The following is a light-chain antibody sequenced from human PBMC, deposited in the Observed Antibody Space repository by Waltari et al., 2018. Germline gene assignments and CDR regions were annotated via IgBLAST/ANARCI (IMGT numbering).Light chain of an antibody. CDR3: ALYMGSGIWV. CDR2: KAN. CDR1: SGSLSTTSY. Sequence: QTVVTQEPSLSVSPGGTVTLTCALSSGSLSTTSYATWYQQTPGQAPRTLVYKANARFPGAPDRFSGSILGNTAALTITGAQADDESDYYCALYMGSGIWVFGGGTRLTVL. J-gene: IGLJ3*02. V-gene: IGLV8-61*01.